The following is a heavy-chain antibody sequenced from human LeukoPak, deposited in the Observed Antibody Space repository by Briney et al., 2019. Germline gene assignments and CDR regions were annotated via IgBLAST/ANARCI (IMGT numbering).Heavy chain of an antibody. J-gene: IGHJ4*02. CDR3: ANRRNYASDY. D-gene: IGHD1-14*01. Sequence: GGSLRLSCSASGVTLSSYVMSWVRQAPGKGLEWVSTLTNSGGTTYYADSVKGRFTISRDNSKNALYSQMNSLRDEDTAIYYCANRRNYASDYWGQGTLVTVSS. CDR1: GVTLSSYV. CDR2: LTNSGGTT. V-gene: IGHV3-23*01.